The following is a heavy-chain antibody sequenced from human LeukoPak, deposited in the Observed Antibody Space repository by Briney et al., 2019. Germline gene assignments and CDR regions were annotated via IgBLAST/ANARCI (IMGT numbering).Heavy chain of an antibody. Sequence: PGGSLRLSCAASGFTFSSFSMKWVRQAPGTGLEWVSSISSGGSYRYYADSVKGRFTISRDNSKNTLYLQMNSLTAEDTAVYYCARVGVVPAAIPDGFDIWGQGTMVTVSS. CDR1: GFTFSSFS. J-gene: IGHJ3*02. CDR3: ARVGVVPAAIPDGFDI. V-gene: IGHV3-21*04. CDR2: ISSGGSYR. D-gene: IGHD2-2*01.